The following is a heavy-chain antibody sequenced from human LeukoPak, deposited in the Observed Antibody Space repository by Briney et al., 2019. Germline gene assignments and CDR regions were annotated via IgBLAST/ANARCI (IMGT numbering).Heavy chain of an antibody. CDR1: GGSISSYY. V-gene: IGHV4-59*08. J-gene: IGHJ6*02. Sequence: SETLSLTCTVSGGSISSYYWSWIRQPPGKGLEWIGYIYYSGSTNYNPSLKSRVTISVDTSKNQFSLKLSSVTAADTAVYCCARTYSSGWYDLWGYYGMDVWGQGTTVTVSS. D-gene: IGHD6-19*01. CDR2: IYYSGST. CDR3: ARTYSSGWYDLWGYYGMDV.